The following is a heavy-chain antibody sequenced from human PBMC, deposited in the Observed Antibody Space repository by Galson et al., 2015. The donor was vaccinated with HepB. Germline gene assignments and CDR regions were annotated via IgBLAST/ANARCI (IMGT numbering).Heavy chain of an antibody. CDR2: IYYSGST. J-gene: IGHJ4*02. V-gene: IGHV4-31*03. D-gene: IGHD3-22*01. Sequence: TLSLTCTVSGGSISSGGYYWSWIRQHPGKGLEWIGYIYYSGSTYYNPSLKSRVTISVDTSKNQFSLKLSSVTAADTAVYYCARDIGGYSHFDYWGQGTLVTVSS. CDR1: GGSISSGGYY. CDR3: ARDIGGYSHFDY.